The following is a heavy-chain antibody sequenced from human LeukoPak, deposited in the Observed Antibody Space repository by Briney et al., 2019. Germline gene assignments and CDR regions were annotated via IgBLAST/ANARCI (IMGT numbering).Heavy chain of an antibody. CDR3: ARHLGLRTLDY. V-gene: IGHV5-51*01. D-gene: IGHD3/OR15-3a*01. J-gene: IGHJ4*02. CDR2: IYPGDSDT. CDR1: GYSFTIYW. Sequence: GESLKISCKGSGYSFTIYWIGWVRQMPGKGLEWMGIIYPGDSDTRYSPSFQGQVTISADRSITTAYLQWSSLNASDTAMYYCARHLGLRTLDYWGQGTLVTVSS.